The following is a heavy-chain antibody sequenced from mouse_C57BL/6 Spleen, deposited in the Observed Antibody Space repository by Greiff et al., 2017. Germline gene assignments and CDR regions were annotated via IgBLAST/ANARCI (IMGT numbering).Heavy chain of an antibody. D-gene: IGHD1-1*01. CDR2: IYPRSGNT. J-gene: IGHJ1*03. Sequence: VQLQQSGAELARPGASVKLSCKASGYTFTSYGISWVKQRTGQGLEWIGEIYPRSGNTYYNEKFKGKATLTADKSSSTAYMELRGLTSEDSAVYFCARYGMGSDWYFDVWGTGTTVTVSS. CDR1: GYTFTSYG. V-gene: IGHV1-81*01. CDR3: ARYGMGSDWYFDV.